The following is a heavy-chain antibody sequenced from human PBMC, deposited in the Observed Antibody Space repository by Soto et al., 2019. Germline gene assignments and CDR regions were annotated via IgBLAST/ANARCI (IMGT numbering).Heavy chain of an antibody. CDR1: GGSISSSNW. Sequence: PSETLSLTCAVSGGSISSSNWWSWIRQPPGTGLEWIGEINHSGSTNYNPSLKSRVTISVDTSKNQFSLKLSSVTAADTAVYYCASSTGDRGYYYYYYGMDVWGQGTTVTVSS. CDR2: INHSGST. J-gene: IGHJ6*02. V-gene: IGHV4-4*02. D-gene: IGHD7-27*01. CDR3: ASSTGDRGYYYYYYGMDV.